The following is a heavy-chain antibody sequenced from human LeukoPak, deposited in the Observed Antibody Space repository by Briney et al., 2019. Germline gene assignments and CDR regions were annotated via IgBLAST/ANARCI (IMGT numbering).Heavy chain of an antibody. D-gene: IGHD5-12*01. Sequence: GGSLRLSCAASGFTFSSYWMSWVRQAPGKGLEWVANIKQDGSEKYYVDSVKGRFTISRDNAKNSLYLQMNSLRAEDTAVYYCARGTTITNYYFDYWGQGTLVTVSS. CDR3: ARGTTITNYYFDY. J-gene: IGHJ4*02. CDR2: IKQDGSEK. CDR1: GFTFSSYW. V-gene: IGHV3-7*04.